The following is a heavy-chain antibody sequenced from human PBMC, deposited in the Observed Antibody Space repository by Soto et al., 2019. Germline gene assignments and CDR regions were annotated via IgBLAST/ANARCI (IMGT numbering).Heavy chain of an antibody. D-gene: IGHD2-15*01. CDR1: GFTFSDYY. CDR2: IDNSGTIK. V-gene: IGHV3-11*01. CDR3: ARIEGDCSGGSCYSGGFDY. J-gene: IGHJ4*02. Sequence: GGSLGLSCAASGFTFSDYYMTWIRQAPGKGLEWVSYIDNSGTIKYYADSVKGRFTISRDNTKNSLSLQMNSLGAEDTAIYYCARIEGDCSGGSCYSGGFDYWGQGALVTVSS.